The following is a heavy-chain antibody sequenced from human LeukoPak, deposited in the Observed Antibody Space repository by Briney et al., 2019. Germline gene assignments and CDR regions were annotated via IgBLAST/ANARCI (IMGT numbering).Heavy chain of an antibody. V-gene: IGHV4-30-4*01. CDR1: GGSISSGDYY. CDR3: ARELNAEAVKAFDI. D-gene: IGHD2-2*01. Sequence: SQTLSLTCTVSGGSISSGDYYWSWIRQPPGKGLEWIGYIYYSGSTYYNPSLKSRVTISVDTSKNQFSLKLSSVTAADTAVYYCARELNAEAVKAFDIWGQGTMVTVSS. CDR2: IYYSGST. J-gene: IGHJ3*02.